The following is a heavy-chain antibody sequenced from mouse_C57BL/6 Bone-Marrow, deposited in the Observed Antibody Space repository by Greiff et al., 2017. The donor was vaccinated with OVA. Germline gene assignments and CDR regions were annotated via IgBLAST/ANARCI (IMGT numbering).Heavy chain of an antibody. V-gene: IGHV1-5*01. Sequence: EVQVVESGTVLARPRASVKMSCKTSGYTFTSYWMHWVNQRPGQGLEWIGAIYPGNSDTSYNQKFKGKAKLTAVTSASTAYMELSSLTNEDSAVYYCTRRTTVVATGDYWGQGTTLTVSS. CDR3: TRRTTVVATGDY. J-gene: IGHJ2*01. CDR1: GYTFTSYW. CDR2: IYPGNSDT. D-gene: IGHD1-1*01.